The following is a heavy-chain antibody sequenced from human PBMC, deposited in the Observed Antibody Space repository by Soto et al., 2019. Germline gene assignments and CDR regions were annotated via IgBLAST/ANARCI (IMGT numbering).Heavy chain of an antibody. CDR3: ATDSARIAAAGTSGFDY. CDR1: GYTLTELS. CDR2: FDPEDGET. J-gene: IGHJ4*02. V-gene: IGHV1-24*01. D-gene: IGHD6-13*01. Sequence: ASVKVSCKVSGYTLTELSMHWVRQAPGKGLEWMGGFDPEDGETIYAQKFQGRVTMTEDTSTDTAYMELSSLRSEDTAVYYCATDSARIAAAGTSGFDYWGQGTLVTVSS.